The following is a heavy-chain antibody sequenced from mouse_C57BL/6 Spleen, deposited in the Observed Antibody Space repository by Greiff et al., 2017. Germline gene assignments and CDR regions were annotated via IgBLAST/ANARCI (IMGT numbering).Heavy chain of an antibody. V-gene: IGHV1-72*01. J-gene: IGHJ4*01. D-gene: IGHD1-1*01. CDR2: IDPNSGGT. CDR1: GYTFTSYW. Sequence: QVQLKQPGAELVKPGASVKLSCKASGYTFTSYWMHWVKQRPGRGLEWIGRIDPNSGGTKYNEKFKSKATLTVDKPSSTAYMQLSSLTSEDSAVYYCARGSYYGSSYAMDYWGQGTSVTVSS. CDR3: ARGSYYGSSYAMDY.